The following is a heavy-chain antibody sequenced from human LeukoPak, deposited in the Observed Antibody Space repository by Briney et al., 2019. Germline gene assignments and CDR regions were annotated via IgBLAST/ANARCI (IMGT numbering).Heavy chain of an antibody. J-gene: IGHJ6*03. CDR2: ISWNSFSI. CDR1: GFTFDDYA. D-gene: IGHD3-10*01. V-gene: IGHV3-9*01. CDR3: AKSSGNYLNYYYYMDV. Sequence: PGRSLRLSCAASGFTFDDYAMHWVRQAPGKGLEWVPGISWNSFSIGYADSVKGRFTISRDNAKNSLYLQMNSLRAEDTALYYCAKSSGNYLNYYYYMDVWGKGTTVTISS.